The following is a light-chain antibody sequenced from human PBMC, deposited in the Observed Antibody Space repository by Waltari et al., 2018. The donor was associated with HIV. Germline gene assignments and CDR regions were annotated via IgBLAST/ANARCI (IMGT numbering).Light chain of an antibody. V-gene: IGKV1-5*03. J-gene: IGKJ1*01. CDR3: QQYKSYWT. Sequence: DIQMTQSPSTLSAFIGDRVTITCRASQSISSWLAWYQQKPGKAPKLLIYGASTLESGVPSRFSGSGSGTEFTLTISRLQPDDFATYYCQQYKSYWTFGQGTKVDIK. CDR1: QSISSW. CDR2: GAS.